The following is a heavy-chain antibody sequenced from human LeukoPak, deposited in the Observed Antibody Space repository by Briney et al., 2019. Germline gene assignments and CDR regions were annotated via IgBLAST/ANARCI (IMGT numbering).Heavy chain of an antibody. D-gene: IGHD5-12*01. J-gene: IGHJ4*02. CDR1: GGTFSSYA. V-gene: IGHV1-18*01. CDR2: ISAYNGNT. CDR3: ARDRGGYGDY. Sequence: ASVKVSCTASGGTFSSYAISWVRQAPGQGLEWMGWISAYNGNTNYAQKLQGRVTMTTDTSTSTAYMELRSLRSDDTAVYYCARDRGGYGDYWGQGTLVTVSS.